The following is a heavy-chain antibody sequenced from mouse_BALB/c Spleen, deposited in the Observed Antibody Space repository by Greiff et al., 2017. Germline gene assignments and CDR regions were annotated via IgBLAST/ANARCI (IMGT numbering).Heavy chain of an antibody. CDR3: ARDYGSSGPWFAY. CDR2: IYPGDGDT. J-gene: IGHJ3*01. V-gene: IGHV1-80*01. Sequence: VQLQQSGAELVRPGSSVKISCKASGYAFSSYWMNWVKQRPGQGLEWIGQIYPGDGDTNYNGKFKGKATLTADKSSSTAYMQLSSLTSEDSAVYFCARDYGSSGPWFAYWGQGTLVTVSA. CDR1: GYAFSSYW. D-gene: IGHD1-1*01.